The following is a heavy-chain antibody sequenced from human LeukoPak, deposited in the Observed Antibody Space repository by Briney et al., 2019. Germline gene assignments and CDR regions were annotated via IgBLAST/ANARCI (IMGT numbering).Heavy chain of an antibody. CDR2: MNPDSGNT. CDR3: ARDNAAAAGPEFDY. V-gene: IGHV1-8*01. Sequence: GASVKVSCKASGYTFTSYDINWVRQATGQGLEWMGRMNPDSGNTNYAQRFQDRVTMTRDTSISTAYLELSRLRSDDTAVYYCARDNAAAAGPEFDYWGQGTLVTVSS. CDR1: GYTFTSYD. D-gene: IGHD6-13*01. J-gene: IGHJ4*02.